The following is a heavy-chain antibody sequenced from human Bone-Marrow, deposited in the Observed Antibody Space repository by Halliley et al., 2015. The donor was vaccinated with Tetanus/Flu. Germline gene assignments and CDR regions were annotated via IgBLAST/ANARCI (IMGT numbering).Heavy chain of an antibody. J-gene: IGHJ3*01. CDR3: ARGTLLDAFDV. CDR1: GGSISGDYS. V-gene: IGHV4-30-2*01. Sequence: TLSLTCSISGGSISGDYSWRWIRQPPGKGLEWIGNTYHTGNSYYNPSLTSRLTISIDRSKNHISLKLTSVTAADTAVYYCARGTLLDAFDVWGPGTRVTVSS. CDR2: TYHTGNS.